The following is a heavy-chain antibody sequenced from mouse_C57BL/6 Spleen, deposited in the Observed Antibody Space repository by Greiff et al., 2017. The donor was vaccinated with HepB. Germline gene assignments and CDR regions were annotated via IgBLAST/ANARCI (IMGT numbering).Heavy chain of an antibody. V-gene: IGHV1-62-2*01. Sequence: VQLQQSGAELVKPGASVKLSCKASGYTFTEYTIHWVKQRSGQGLEWIGWFYPGSGSMKYNEKFKDKATLTADKSSSTVYMELSRLTSEDSAVYFCAIHGIYYDYDVRYFDVWGTGTTVTVSS. CDR3: AIHGIYYDYDVRYFDV. CDR2: FYPGSGSM. J-gene: IGHJ1*03. D-gene: IGHD2-4*01. CDR1: GYTFTEYT.